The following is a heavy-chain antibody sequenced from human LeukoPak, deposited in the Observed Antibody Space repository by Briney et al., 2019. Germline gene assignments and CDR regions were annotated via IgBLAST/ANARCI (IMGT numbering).Heavy chain of an antibody. J-gene: IGHJ4*02. CDR3: AKDRDGYNTDFDY. CDR2: ISGSGGST. Sequence: GGSLTLSCAASGFIFTNYAMPWLRQAPGKGLEWVSGISGSGGSTYYADSVKGRFTISRDKSKNTLYLQMNSLRAEDTAVYYCAKDRDGYNTDFDYWGQGTLVTVSS. CDR1: GFIFTNYA. V-gene: IGHV3-23*01. D-gene: IGHD5-24*01.